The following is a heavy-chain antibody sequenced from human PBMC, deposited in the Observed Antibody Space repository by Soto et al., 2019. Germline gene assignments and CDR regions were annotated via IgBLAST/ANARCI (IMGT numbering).Heavy chain of an antibody. CDR3: VRGGGRGLFDP. D-gene: IGHD2-15*01. Sequence: LRLSCAASAFTFTDYAMSWVRQAPGKGLEWLSYISPGSRYPAYADSVKGRFTISRDNAKRSLYLQMMSLTAEDTAIYYCVRGGGRGLFDPWGQGTMVTVSS. V-gene: IGHV3-11*06. CDR1: AFTFTDYA. J-gene: IGHJ5*02. CDR2: ISPGSRYP.